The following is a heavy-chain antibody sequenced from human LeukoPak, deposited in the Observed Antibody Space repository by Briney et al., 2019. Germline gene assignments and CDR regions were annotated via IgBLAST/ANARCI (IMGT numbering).Heavy chain of an antibody. CDR2: IKQDGSEK. V-gene: IGHV3-7*01. Sequence: GGSLRLSCAASGFTFSSYSMNWVRQAPGKGLEWVANIKQDGSEKYYVDSVKGRFTISRDNAKNSLYLQMNSLRAEDTAVYYCARKRGSGCFDYWGQGTLVTVSS. J-gene: IGHJ4*02. D-gene: IGHD6-19*01. CDR1: GFTFSSYS. CDR3: ARKRGSGCFDY.